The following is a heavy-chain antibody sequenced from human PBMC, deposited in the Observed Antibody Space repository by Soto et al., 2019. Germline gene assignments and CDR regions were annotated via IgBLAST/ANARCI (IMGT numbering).Heavy chain of an antibody. D-gene: IGHD6-19*01. CDR1: GFTFSSYW. V-gene: IGHV3-74*01. Sequence: LRLSCAASGFTFSSYWMHWVRQAPGKGLVWVSRINSDGSSTSYADSVKGRFTISRDNSKNTLYLQMNSLRAEDTAVYYCAKYIAVAGPNDYWGQGTLVTVSS. CDR3: AKYIAVAGPNDY. CDR2: INSDGSST. J-gene: IGHJ4*02.